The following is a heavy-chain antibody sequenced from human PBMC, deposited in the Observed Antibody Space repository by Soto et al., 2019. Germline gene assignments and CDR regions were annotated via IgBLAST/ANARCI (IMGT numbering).Heavy chain of an antibody. CDR2: IMPIFGRA. V-gene: IGHV1-69*13. Sequence: SVKVSCKASGGTFSNYAFSWVRQAPGQGLEWLGGIMPIFGRADYAQKFRGRVTITADESTTTAHMELSSLRSEDTAMYYCARDRSHSSAYWWLDYWGQGTQVTVSS. CDR3: ARDRSHSSAYWWLDY. J-gene: IGHJ4*02. D-gene: IGHD3-22*01. CDR1: GGTFSNYA.